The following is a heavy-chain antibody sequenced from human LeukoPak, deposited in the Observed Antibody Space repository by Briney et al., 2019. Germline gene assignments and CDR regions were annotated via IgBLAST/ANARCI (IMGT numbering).Heavy chain of an antibody. CDR3: AKGDMVRGGLDY. D-gene: IGHD3-10*01. Sequence: PGGSLRLSCAASGFTFSSSGMHWVRQAPGKGLEWVAFMRFDGSTYHYADSVKGRFTISRDNSKNTLYLQMNSLRAEDTAVYYCAKGDMVRGGLDYWGQGTLVTVSS. J-gene: IGHJ4*02. CDR2: MRFDGSTY. V-gene: IGHV3-30*02. CDR1: GFTFSSSG.